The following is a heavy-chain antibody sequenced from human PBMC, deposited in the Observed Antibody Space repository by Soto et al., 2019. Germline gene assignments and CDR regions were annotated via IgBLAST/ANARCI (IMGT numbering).Heavy chain of an antibody. CDR2: IWYDGSNK. CDR3: ARDKSGGDSYYFDY. CDR1: GFTFSSYG. Sequence: VQLVESGGGVVQPGRSLRLSCAASGFTFSSYGMHWVRQAPGKGLEWVAVIWYDGSNKYYADSVKGRFTISRDNSKNTLYLQMNSLRAEDTAVYYCARDKSGGDSYYFDYWGQGTLVTVSS. V-gene: IGHV3-33*01. J-gene: IGHJ4*02. D-gene: IGHD2-21*02.